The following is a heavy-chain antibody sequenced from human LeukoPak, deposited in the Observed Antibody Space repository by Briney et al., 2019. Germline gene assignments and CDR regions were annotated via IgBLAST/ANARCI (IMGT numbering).Heavy chain of an antibody. J-gene: IGHJ4*02. V-gene: IGHV3-23*01. CDR3: AKPYKCGVRDVHFDY. D-gene: IGHD5-24*01. CDR2: ISGSGGST. Sequence: AGGSLRLSCAASGFTFSSYAMSWVRQVPGKGLEWVSAISGSGGSTYYADSVKGRFTISRDNSKITLYLQMNSLRAEDTAVYYCAKPYKCGVRDVHFDYWGQGTLVTVSS. CDR1: GFTFSSYA.